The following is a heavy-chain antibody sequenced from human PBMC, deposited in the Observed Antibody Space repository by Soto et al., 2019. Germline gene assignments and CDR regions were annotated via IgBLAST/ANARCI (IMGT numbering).Heavy chain of an antibody. CDR1: GYRFTIHW. J-gene: IGHJ6*02. V-gene: IGHV5-10-1*01. CDR2: TDPSDSFT. Sequence: PGQSLKISCKGSGYRFTIHWISWLRQMPGKGLEWMGRTDPSDSFTQYNPSFQGHVTISGDKSLSTAYLQWSSLKASDTAIYYCARGEGITTFGVYGFDVWGQGAWVTVSS. D-gene: IGHD3-3*01. CDR3: ARGEGITTFGVYGFDV.